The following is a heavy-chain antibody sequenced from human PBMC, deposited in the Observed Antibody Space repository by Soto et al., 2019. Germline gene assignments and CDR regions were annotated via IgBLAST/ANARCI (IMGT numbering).Heavy chain of an antibody. CDR3: GREPYSSSCMDV. Sequence: GASVKVSCKASGYTFTGYDMHCVRHAPGQGLEWMGWINLNSGDTNYAQKFQGRVTMTREKSISTAYSERSTLRSEATAVDYCGREPYSSSCMDVWGQGPTGTVSS. CDR1: GYTFTGYD. CDR2: INLNSGDT. V-gene: IGHV1-2*02. D-gene: IGHD6-13*01. J-gene: IGHJ6*02.